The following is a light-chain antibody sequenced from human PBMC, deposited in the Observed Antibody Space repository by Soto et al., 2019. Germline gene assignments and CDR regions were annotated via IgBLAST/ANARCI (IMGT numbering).Light chain of an antibody. Sequence: EIMMTQSPATLSVSPGERATLSCRASQTVSNNLAWYQQAPGQAPRLLIYGASTRATGIPGRLSGSGSGTEFSLTIDSLQSEDVAVYYCQQYNTWPPGTFGQGTKVDIK. CDR3: QQYNTWPPGT. J-gene: IGKJ1*01. CDR1: QTVSNN. V-gene: IGKV3-15*01. CDR2: GAS.